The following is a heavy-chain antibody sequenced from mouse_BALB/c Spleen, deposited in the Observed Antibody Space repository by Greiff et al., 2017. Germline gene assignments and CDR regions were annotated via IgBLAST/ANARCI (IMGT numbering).Heavy chain of an antibody. CDR1: GFSLSRYS. CDR2: IWGGGST. CDR3: ASIYYYGSSYEAY. Sequence: VQLKESGPGLVAPSQSLSITCTVSGFSLSRYSVHWVRQPPGKGLEWLGMIWGGGSTDYNSALKSRLSISKDNSKSHVFLKMNSLQTDDTAMYYCASIYYYGSSYEAYWGQGTLVTVSA. J-gene: IGHJ3*01. D-gene: IGHD1-1*01. V-gene: IGHV2-6-4*01.